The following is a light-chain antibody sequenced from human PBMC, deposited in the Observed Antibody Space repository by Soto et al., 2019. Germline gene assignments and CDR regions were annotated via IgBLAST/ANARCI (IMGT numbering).Light chain of an antibody. V-gene: IGKV1-39*01. J-gene: IGKJ5*01. CDR2: DAS. CDR1: QYISNY. CDR3: QQSYSSPIT. Sequence: DIQMTQSPSSLSASVGDRVTITCQASQYISNYLNWYQQKPGKAPKLLIYDASNLETGVPSRFSGSVSGTAFPLTITSLQPEDFATYYCQQSYSSPITFGQGTRLEIK.